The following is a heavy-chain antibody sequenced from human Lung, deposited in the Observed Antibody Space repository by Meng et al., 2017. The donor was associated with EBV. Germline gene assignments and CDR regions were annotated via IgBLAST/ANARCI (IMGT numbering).Heavy chain of an antibody. V-gene: IGHV3-23*04. J-gene: IGHJ4*02. CDR3: AIKGAKNYFDY. CDR2: ISGSGGRT. Sequence: EVQLVESGGGLVQPGGSLGLFCASSGLTFSSYARSWVRQAPGKGREWVSAISGSGGRTYYADSVKGRFTISRDNSKNTLYLQMNSLRAEDTAVYYCAIKGAKNYFDYWAREPWSPSPQ. CDR1: GLTFSSYA. D-gene: IGHD3-16*01.